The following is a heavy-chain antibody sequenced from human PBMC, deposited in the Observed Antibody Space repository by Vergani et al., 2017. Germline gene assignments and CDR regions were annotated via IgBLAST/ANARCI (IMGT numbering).Heavy chain of an antibody. J-gene: IGHJ6*03. V-gene: IGHV1-2*02. CDR2: ISPNSGGT. CDR1: GYTFTGYY. Sequence: QVQLVQSVTEVEKPGASVKVSCKASGYTFTGYYIHWVRQAPGQALEWMGWISPNSGGTNYAQKFQGRVTMTRDTSISTAYMELSRLRSDDTAVYYCARSCGTNTCSNAGTQYYYYYYLYIWGKGTTVTVSS. CDR3: ARSCGTNTCSNAGTQYYYYYYLYI. D-gene: IGHD2-8*01.